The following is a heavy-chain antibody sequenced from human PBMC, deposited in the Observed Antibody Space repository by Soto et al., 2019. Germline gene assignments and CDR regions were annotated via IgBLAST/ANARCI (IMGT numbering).Heavy chain of an antibody. CDR2: IFYSGNT. Sequence: QLQLQESGPGLVKPSETLSLTCNVSGGSIRSSPYYWGWIRQPPGKGLEWIGGIFYSGNTYYNPSLKSRVTMPVDTSKNQFSLKLKSVTAADTAVYYCASQGIAVAVRPYYYYYMDVWGKGTTVTVSS. CDR3: ASQGIAVAVRPYYYYYMDV. V-gene: IGHV4-39*01. D-gene: IGHD6-19*01. J-gene: IGHJ6*03. CDR1: GGSIRSSPYY.